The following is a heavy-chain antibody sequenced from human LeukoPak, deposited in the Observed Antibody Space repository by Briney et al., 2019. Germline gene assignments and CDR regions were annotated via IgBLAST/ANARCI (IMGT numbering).Heavy chain of an antibody. V-gene: IGHV3-23*01. CDR2: ISGGGDIT. CDR1: GFTFSNYA. J-gene: IGHJ4*02. CDR3: ANASGWLRMSYFDF. D-gene: IGHD5-12*01. Sequence: QAGGSLRLSCAASGFTFSNYAMSCVRQAPGKGLEWVSSISGGGDITYYADSVKGRFSITRDNSKNTLYLQTNSLRVEDTAVYYCANASGWLRMSYFDFWGQGTLVTVSS.